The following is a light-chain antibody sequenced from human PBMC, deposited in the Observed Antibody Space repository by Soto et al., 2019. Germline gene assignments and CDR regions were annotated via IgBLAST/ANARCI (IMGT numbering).Light chain of an antibody. CDR1: SSDVGDNNY. CDR2: DVT. J-gene: IGLJ1*01. V-gene: IGLV2-14*01. Sequence: QSALTLPASVSGSPGQSITISCTGTSSDVGDNNYVSWYQQHPGKAPKLMIYDVTHRPSGISNRFSGSKSGNTASLTISGLQAEDEADYYCSSYTSSSTLYVFGSGTKLTVL. CDR3: SSYTSSSTLYV.